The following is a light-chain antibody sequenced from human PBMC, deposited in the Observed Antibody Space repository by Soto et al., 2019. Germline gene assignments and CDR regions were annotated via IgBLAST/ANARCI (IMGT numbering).Light chain of an antibody. CDR3: AAWDDSLSGPV. V-gene: IGLV1-47*02. CDR2: SND. CDR1: TSNIGSNN. Sequence: QSVLTQPPSASGTPGQRVTFSCSGSTSNIGSNNLNWYRQLPGTAPKLLIYSNDQRPSGVPDRFSASKSGTSASLAISGLRSEDEGDYYCAAWDDSLSGPVFGGGTKLTVL. J-gene: IGLJ3*02.